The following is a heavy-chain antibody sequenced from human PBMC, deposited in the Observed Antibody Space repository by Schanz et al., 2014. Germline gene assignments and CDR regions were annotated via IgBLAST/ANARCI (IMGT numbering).Heavy chain of an antibody. CDR3: ARGGSGSHYRLDY. V-gene: IGHV3-11*01. Sequence: QVQLVESGGGLVKPGGSLRLSCAASGFIFSDYYMAWIRQAPGKGLEWVSAISGSGGSTYYADSVKSRFTISRDNSKNTLYLQSNSLRAEDTAVYYCARGGSGSHYRLDYWGQGTLVTVSS. CDR1: GFIFSDYY. D-gene: IGHD1-26*01. CDR2: ISGSGGST. J-gene: IGHJ4*02.